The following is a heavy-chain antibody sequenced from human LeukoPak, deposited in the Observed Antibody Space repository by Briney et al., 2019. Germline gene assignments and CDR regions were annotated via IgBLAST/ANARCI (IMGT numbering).Heavy chain of an antibody. D-gene: IGHD1-26*01. CDR3: ARDGGATPPTYYFDY. Sequence: VQLVESGGGVVQPGRSLRLSCAASGFTFSSYAMHWVRQAPGKGLEWVAVISYDGSNKYYADSVKGRFTISRGNSKNTLYLQMNSLRAEDTAVYYCARDGGATPPTYYFDYWGQGTLVTVSS. CDR1: GFTFSSYA. V-gene: IGHV3-30*01. CDR2: ISYDGSNK. J-gene: IGHJ4*02.